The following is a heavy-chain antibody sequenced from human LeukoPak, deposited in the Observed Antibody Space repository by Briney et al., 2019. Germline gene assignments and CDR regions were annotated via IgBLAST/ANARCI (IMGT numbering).Heavy chain of an antibody. J-gene: IGHJ4*02. CDR1: GGSISSYY. CDR2: ISTSGST. D-gene: IGHD3-22*01. CDR3: ARVRYSDSSVLTRKRSYYFDY. Sequence: SETLSLTCTVSGGSISSYYWSWIRQPAGKGLESIGHISTSGSTNYNPSLKSRVTMSVDTSKNQFSLKLSSVTAADTAVYYCARVRYSDSSVLTRKRSYYFDYWGQGALVTVSS. V-gene: IGHV4-4*07.